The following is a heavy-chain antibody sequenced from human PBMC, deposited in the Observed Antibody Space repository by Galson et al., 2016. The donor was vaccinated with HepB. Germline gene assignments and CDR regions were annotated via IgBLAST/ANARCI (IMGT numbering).Heavy chain of an antibody. D-gene: IGHD3-3*02. CDR2: VVPMLDST. J-gene: IGHJ6*02. CDR1: GGHFGNYA. Sequence: SVKVSCKASGGHFGNYAFAWVRQAPGQGLEWMGGVVPMLDSTHTARRFQGRVTITADESKRSLFMELSSLTSEDTGVYYCARGDDATEHFYFGIVLWGQGTMVTVSS. V-gene: IGHV1-69*13. CDR3: ARGDDATEHFYFGIVL.